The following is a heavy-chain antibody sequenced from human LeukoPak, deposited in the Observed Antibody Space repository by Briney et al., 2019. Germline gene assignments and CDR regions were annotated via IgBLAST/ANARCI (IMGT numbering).Heavy chain of an antibody. J-gene: IGHJ4*02. Sequence: SVKVSCKASGGTFSSYAISWVRQAPGQGLEWMGRIIPILGIANYAQKFQGRVTITADKSTSPAYMGLSSLRSEDTAVYYCARDIIAVAGTSYFDYWGQGTLVTVSS. D-gene: IGHD6-19*01. CDR3: ARDIIAVAGTSYFDY. V-gene: IGHV1-69*04. CDR1: GGTFSSYA. CDR2: IIPILGIA.